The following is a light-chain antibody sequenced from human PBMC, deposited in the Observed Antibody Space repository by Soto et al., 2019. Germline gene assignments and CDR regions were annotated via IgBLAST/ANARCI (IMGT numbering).Light chain of an antibody. J-gene: IGKJ1*01. CDR2: GAS. CDR1: QSVSSSY. CDR3: QQYHNSPPT. V-gene: IGKV3-20*01. Sequence: EIVLTQSPATLSVSPGERATLSCRASQSVSSSYLAWYQRKPGQAPRLLIYGASSRATGIPDRFSGGGSGTDFTLTISRLEPEDFAVYYCQQYHNSPPTFCRGTKVDIK.